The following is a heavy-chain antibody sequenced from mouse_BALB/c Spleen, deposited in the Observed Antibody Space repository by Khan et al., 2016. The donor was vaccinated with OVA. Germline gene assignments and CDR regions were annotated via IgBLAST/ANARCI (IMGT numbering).Heavy chain of an antibody. V-gene: IGHV1-4*01. J-gene: IGHJ4*01. CDR3: ARHTSEYAVDY. CDR1: GYTFTSHT. Sequence: QVQLKESGAELARPGASVKMSCKASGYTFTSHTMHWVKQRPGQGLEWIGYINPRSGYTNYNQKLNDKATLTADKYSSTAYMQLSSLTAKDSEVCSCARHTSEYAVDYWGQGTSVTVAS. CDR2: INPRSGYT.